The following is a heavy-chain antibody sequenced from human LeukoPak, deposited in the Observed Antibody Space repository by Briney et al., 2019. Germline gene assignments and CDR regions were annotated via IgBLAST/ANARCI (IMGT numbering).Heavy chain of an antibody. CDR2: IRYDGSNK. J-gene: IGHJ5*02. CDR1: GFTFSSYG. V-gene: IGHV3-30*02. Sequence: GGSLRLSCAASGFTFSSYGMHWVRQAPGKGLEWVAFIRYDGSNKYYADSVKGRFTISRDNSKNTLYLQMNSLRAEDTAVYYCAKVSAMVTDWASEYWFDPWGQGTLVTVSS. D-gene: IGHD5-18*01. CDR3: AKVSAMVTDWASEYWFDP.